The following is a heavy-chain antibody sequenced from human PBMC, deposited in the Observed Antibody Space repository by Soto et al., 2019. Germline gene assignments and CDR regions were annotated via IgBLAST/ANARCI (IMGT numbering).Heavy chain of an antibody. D-gene: IGHD2-8*01. Sequence: QVQLVQSGAEVKKPGSSVKVSCKASGGTFSSYTISWVRQAPGQVLEWMGRIIPILGLANYAQKCQGRVTITADKSTSTAYMELSSLRSEDTAVYYCGRAGGRYCTKGVCYAHFDYWGQGNLVTVS. CDR3: GRAGGRYCTKGVCYAHFDY. J-gene: IGHJ4*02. CDR2: IIPILGLA. V-gene: IGHV1-69*02. CDR1: GGTFSSYT.